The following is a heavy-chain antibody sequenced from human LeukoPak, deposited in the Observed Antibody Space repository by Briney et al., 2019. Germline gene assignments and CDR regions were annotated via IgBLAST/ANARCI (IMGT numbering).Heavy chain of an antibody. CDR2: VYYTGSV. CDR3: ARLPGSGYFDY. J-gene: IGHJ4*02. Sequence: SETLSLTCAVSGGSISSGPYYWGWIRQPPGKGLEWVATVYYTGSVYYNPSLKGRVTVSVDTSKNQFSLKLTPVTAADTAVYYCARLPGSGYFDYWGQGILVTVSS. CDR1: GGSISSGPYY. V-gene: IGHV4-39*01. D-gene: IGHD3-22*01.